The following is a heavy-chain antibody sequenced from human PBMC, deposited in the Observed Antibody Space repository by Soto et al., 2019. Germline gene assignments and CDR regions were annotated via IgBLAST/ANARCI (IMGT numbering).Heavy chain of an antibody. CDR2: IYYSGST. Sequence: PSETLSLTCTVSGGSISSGDYYWSWIRQPPGKGLEWIGYIYYSGSTYYNPSLKSRVTISVDRSKNQFSLKLSSVTAADTAVYYCASAGYYDFWSGYPPYYYYGMDVWGQGTTVTVSS. CDR3: ASAGYYDFWSGYPPYYYYGMDV. J-gene: IGHJ6*02. D-gene: IGHD3-3*01. V-gene: IGHV4-30-4*01. CDR1: GGSISSGDYY.